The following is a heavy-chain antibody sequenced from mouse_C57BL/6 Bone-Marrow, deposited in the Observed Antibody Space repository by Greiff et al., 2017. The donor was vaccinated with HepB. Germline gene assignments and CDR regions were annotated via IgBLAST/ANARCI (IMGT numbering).Heavy chain of an antibody. CDR1: GFSLTSYG. CDR2: IWSGGST. Sequence: QVQLQQSGPGLVQPSQSLSITCTVSGFSLTSYGVHWVRQSPGKGLEWLGVIWSGGSTDYNAAFISRLSISKDNSKSQVFFKMNSLQADDTAIYYCASIYDGYPAWFAYWGQGTLVTVTA. J-gene: IGHJ3*01. V-gene: IGHV2-2*01. CDR3: ASIYDGYPAWFAY. D-gene: IGHD2-3*01.